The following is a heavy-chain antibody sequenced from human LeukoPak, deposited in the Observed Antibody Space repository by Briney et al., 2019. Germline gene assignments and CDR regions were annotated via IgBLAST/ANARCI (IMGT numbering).Heavy chain of an antibody. V-gene: IGHV3-21*01. CDR3: ARVPSYDYVWGSYRPLDY. J-gene: IGHJ4*02. D-gene: IGHD3-16*02. CDR2: ISSSSSYI. CDR1: GFTFSSYS. Sequence: GGSLRLSCAASGFTFSSYSMNWVRQAPGKGLEWVSSISSSSSYIYYADSVKGRFTISRDNAKNSLYLQMNSLRAEDTAVYYCARVPSYDYVWGSYRPLDYWGQGTLVTVSS.